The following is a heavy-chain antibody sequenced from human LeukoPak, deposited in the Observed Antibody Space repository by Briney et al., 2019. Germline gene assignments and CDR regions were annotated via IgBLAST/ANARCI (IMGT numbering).Heavy chain of an antibody. V-gene: IGHV3-23*01. CDR3: AKGGGYYGSGSYYNL. CDR2: ISGSSDGT. D-gene: IGHD3-10*01. Sequence: GSLRLSCAASGFTFSNYAMSWVRQAPGKGLEWVSAISGSSDGTYYADSVKGRFTISRDNSKNTLYLQMNSLRAEDTAVYYCAKGGGYYGSGSYYNLWGQGTLVTVSS. J-gene: IGHJ1*01. CDR1: GFTFSNYA.